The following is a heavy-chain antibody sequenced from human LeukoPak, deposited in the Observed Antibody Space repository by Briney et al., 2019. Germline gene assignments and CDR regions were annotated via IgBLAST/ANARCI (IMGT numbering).Heavy chain of an antibody. CDR2: IYHSGST. J-gene: IGHJ4*02. Sequence: ETLSLTCAVSGNSISSTYYWGWIRQPPGKGLEWIGNIYHSGSTYYNPSLKSRVTISIDTSKNQFSLKLNSVTAADTAVYYCARSVAGNFVYWGQGTLVTVSS. V-gene: IGHV4-38-2*01. D-gene: IGHD6-19*01. CDR1: GNSISSTYY. CDR3: ARSVAGNFVY.